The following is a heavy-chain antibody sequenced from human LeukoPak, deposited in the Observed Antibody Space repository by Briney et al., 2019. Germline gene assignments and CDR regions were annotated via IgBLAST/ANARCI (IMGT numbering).Heavy chain of an antibody. J-gene: IGHJ6*02. Sequence: SETLSLTCAVYGGSFSGYYWSWIRQHPGKGLEWIGYIYYSGSTYYNPSLKSRVTISVDTSKNQFSLKLSSVTAADTAVYYCRQRGYYYYGMDVWGQGTTVTVSS. CDR2: IYYSGST. CDR1: GGSFSGYY. V-gene: IGHV4-31*11. CDR3: RQRGYYYYGMDV. D-gene: IGHD3-10*01.